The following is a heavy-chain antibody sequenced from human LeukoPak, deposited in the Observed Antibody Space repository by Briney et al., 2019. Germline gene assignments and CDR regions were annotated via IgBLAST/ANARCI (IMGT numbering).Heavy chain of an antibody. D-gene: IGHD3-10*01. CDR1: GFXFSGSP. CDR2: IRTKANNYAT. CDR3: ARPSQYGSGTDYYFDS. J-gene: IGHJ4*02. Sequence: PGGSLRLSCAASGFXFSGSPIHWVRQASGKGLEWVGHIRTKANNYATIYAASVKGRFTISRDDSKNTAYLQMNSLKTEDTAVYCCARPSQYGSGTDYYFDSWGQGTLVTVSS. V-gene: IGHV3-73*01.